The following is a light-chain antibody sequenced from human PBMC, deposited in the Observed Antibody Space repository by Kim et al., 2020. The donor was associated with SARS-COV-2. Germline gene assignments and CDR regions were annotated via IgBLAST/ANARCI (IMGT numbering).Light chain of an antibody. Sequence: GQAITISCSGTSNDVGTNKYVSWYQQHPDKAPKLIIYTVSERPSGVSNRFSASTSDHTASLTISGLQAEDEAEYYCISYSNRSSYVLGTGTKVTVL. J-gene: IGLJ1*01. CDR3: ISYSNRSSYV. CDR1: SNDVGTNKY. CDR2: TVS. V-gene: IGLV2-14*03.